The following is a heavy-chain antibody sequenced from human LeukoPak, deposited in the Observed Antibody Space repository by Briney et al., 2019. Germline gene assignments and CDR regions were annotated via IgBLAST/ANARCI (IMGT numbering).Heavy chain of an antibody. Sequence: EASVKVSCTASGYTFTSYGINWVRQAPGQGLEGMGWISAYNSNTHYAQKLQGRVTMTTDTSTSTAYMEVRSLRSEDTAVYYCARGHDYGDYAHFDYWGQGTLVTVSS. V-gene: IGHV1-18*01. J-gene: IGHJ4*02. D-gene: IGHD4-17*01. CDR3: ARGHDYGDYAHFDY. CDR1: GYTFTSYG. CDR2: ISAYNSNT.